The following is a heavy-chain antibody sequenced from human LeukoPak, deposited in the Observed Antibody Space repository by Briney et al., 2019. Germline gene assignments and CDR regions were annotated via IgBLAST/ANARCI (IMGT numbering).Heavy chain of an antibody. V-gene: IGHV3-30*02. D-gene: IGHD3-9*01. CDR2: IRNDGSNK. CDR3: AKDDILTGYSFDY. Sequence: GGSLRLSCAASGFTFSGYGMHWVRQAPGKGLEWVAFIRNDGSNKYYAGSMKGRFTISRDNSKNTLYLQINSLRTEDTAIYYCAKDDILTGYSFDYWGQGTLVTVSS. J-gene: IGHJ4*02. CDR1: GFTFSGYG.